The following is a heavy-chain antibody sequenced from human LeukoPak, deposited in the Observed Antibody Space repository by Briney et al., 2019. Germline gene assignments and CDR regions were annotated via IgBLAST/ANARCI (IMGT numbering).Heavy chain of an antibody. CDR3: ARDGSLLWFGEQGAFDI. CDR1: GFTFSSYS. D-gene: IGHD3-10*01. CDR2: ISSSSSYI. V-gene: IGHV3-21*01. Sequence: GGSLRLSCAASGFTFSSYSMSWVRQAPGKGLEWVSSISSSSSYIYYADSVKGRFTISRDNAKNSLYLQMNSLRAEDTAVYYCARDGSLLWFGEQGAFDIWGQGTMVTVSS. J-gene: IGHJ3*02.